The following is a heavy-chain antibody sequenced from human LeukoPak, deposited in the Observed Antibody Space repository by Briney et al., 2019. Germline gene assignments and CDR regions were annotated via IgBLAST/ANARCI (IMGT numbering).Heavy chain of an antibody. J-gene: IGHJ6*02. Sequence: GGSLRLSRAASGFTFDDYAMHWVRQAPGKGLEWVSGISWNSGSIGYADSVKGRFTISRDNAKNSLYLQMNSLRAEDTALYYCAKDITTVHVDIYYGMDVWGQGTTVTVSS. CDR3: AKDITTVHVDIYYGMDV. V-gene: IGHV3-9*01. CDR1: GFTFDDYA. D-gene: IGHD1-14*01. CDR2: ISWNSGSI.